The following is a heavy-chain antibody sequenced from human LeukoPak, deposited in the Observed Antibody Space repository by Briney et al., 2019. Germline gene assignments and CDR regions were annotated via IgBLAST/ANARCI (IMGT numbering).Heavy chain of an antibody. V-gene: IGHV4-39*07. CDR2: SYHSGSS. CDR3: ARQGGRITGDDFWYFDL. CDR1: GGSISSGTYY. D-gene: IGHD7-27*01. Sequence: SETLSLTCTVSGGSISSGTYYWGWVRQPPGKGLEWIGTSYHSGSSYSNPSLKSRVTMSVDTSKNQFSLNLNSMTAADTAVYYCARQGGRITGDDFWYFDLWGRGTQVTVSS. J-gene: IGHJ2*01.